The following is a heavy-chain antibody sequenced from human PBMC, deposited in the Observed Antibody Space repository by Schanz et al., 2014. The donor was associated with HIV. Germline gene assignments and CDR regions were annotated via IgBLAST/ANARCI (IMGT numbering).Heavy chain of an antibody. Sequence: QVQLVQSGAEVKKPGASVKVSCKASGYTFTSYYMHWVRQAPGQGLEWMGMINPSGAGTTYARKVQGTVTMTRETSTSTVYMHLSSLRSDDPAVYFCARDFNIGDQYYFDHWGQGTLVTVSS. CDR3: ARDFNIGDQYYFDH. J-gene: IGHJ4*02. CDR1: GYTFTSYY. D-gene: IGHD2-21*02. V-gene: IGHV1-46*04. CDR2: INPSGAGT.